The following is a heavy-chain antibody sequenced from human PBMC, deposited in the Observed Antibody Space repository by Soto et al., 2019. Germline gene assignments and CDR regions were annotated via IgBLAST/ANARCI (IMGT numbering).Heavy chain of an antibody. J-gene: IGHJ6*02. CDR2: IYYSGST. CDR1: GGSISSGGYY. CDR3: ARDRLACSGGSCYYYYGMDV. V-gene: IGHV4-31*03. D-gene: IGHD2-15*01. Sequence: PSATLSLTCTVSGGSISSGGYYWSWIRQHPGKGLEWIGYIYYSGSTYYNPSLRSRVTISIETSKNQFSLKLSSVTAADTAVYYCARDRLACSGGSCYYYYGMDVWGQGTTVTVSS.